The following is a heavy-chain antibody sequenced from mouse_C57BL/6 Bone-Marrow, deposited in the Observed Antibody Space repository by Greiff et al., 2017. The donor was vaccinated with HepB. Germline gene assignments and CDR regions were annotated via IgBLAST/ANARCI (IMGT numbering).Heavy chain of an antibody. J-gene: IGHJ1*03. CDR2: IYPRSGNT. Sequence: VQLQESGAELARPGASVKLSCKASGYTFTSYGISWVKQRTGQGLEWIGEIYPRSGNTYYNEKFKGKATLTAEKSSSTAYMELRSLTSEDSAVYFCARSGWDDWYFDVWGTGTTVTVSS. V-gene: IGHV1-81*01. CDR1: GYTFTSYG. D-gene: IGHD3-1*01. CDR3: ARSGWDDWYFDV.